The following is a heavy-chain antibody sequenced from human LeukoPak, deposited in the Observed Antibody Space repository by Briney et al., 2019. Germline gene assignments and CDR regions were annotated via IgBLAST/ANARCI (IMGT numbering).Heavy chain of an antibody. D-gene: IGHD3-22*01. CDR2: INPNSGGT. V-gene: IGHV1-2*02. J-gene: IGHJ4*02. CDR1: GYTFTGYY. CDR3: ARDPQRGYLDY. Sequence: ASVKVSCKASGYTFTGYYMHWVRQAPGQGLEWMGWINPNSGGTSYAQKFQGRVTMTRDTSTSTVYMELSSLRSEDTAVYYCARDPQRGYLDYWGQGTLVTVSS.